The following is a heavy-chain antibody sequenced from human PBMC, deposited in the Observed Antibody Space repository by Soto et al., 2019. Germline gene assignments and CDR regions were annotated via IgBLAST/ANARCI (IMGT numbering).Heavy chain of an antibody. CDR3: VGEVYYYYGMDV. CDR1: GGTFSSYA. CDR2: IIPIFGTA. V-gene: IGHV1-69*13. Sequence: SVKVSCKASGGTFSSYAISWVRQAPGQGLEWMGGIIPIFGTANYAQKFQGRVTITADESTSTAYMELSSLRSEDTAVYYCVGEVYYYYGMDVWGQGTTVTVSS. J-gene: IGHJ6*02.